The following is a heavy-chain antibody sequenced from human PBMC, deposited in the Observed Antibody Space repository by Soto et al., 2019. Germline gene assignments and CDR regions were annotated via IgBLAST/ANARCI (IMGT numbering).Heavy chain of an antibody. J-gene: IGHJ4*02. V-gene: IGHV4-39*01. Sequence: QLQLQESGPGRVKPSETLSLTCTVSGGSISTPGYYWGWIRQPPGKGLEWIGTIYYSGSTYYNPSLKSPVTISVDTSQIQFSLKLSSVTAADTAVYCCARQYHSGGTDFEYRGQVTLVTVSS. CDR2: IYYSGST. CDR3: ARQYHSGGTDFEY. D-gene: IGHD6-25*01. CDR1: GGSISTPGYY.